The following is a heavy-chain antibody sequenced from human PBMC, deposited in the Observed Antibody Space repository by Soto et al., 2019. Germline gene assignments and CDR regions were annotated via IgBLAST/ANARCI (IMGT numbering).Heavy chain of an antibody. CDR2: MNPINGAA. V-gene: IGHV1-8*02. CDR3: GRGPSPRAPAGGTPYYYAMDV. CDR1: GYDFTAYD. D-gene: IGHD6-13*01. Sequence: ASVKVSCKASGYDFTAYDINWVRQASGQGLEWMGWMNPINGAAGSARRFQGRMSMTRNSATGTAYLELTSLRSDDSAVYYCGRGPSPRAPAGGTPYYYAMDVWGQGTTVTVSS. J-gene: IGHJ6*02.